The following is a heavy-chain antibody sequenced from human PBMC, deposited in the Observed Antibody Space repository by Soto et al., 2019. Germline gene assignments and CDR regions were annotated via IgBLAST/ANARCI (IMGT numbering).Heavy chain of an antibody. CDR2: IKQDGSEK. V-gene: IGHV3-7*01. J-gene: IGHJ3*02. CDR1: GFTFSSYA. Sequence: GGSLRLSCAASGFTFSSYALHWVRQAPGKGLEWVANIKQDGSEKYYVDSVKGRFTISRDNAKNSLYLQMNSLRAEDTAVYYCARESRGSQPIIWGQGTMVTVSS. CDR3: ARESRGSQPII. D-gene: IGHD1-26*01.